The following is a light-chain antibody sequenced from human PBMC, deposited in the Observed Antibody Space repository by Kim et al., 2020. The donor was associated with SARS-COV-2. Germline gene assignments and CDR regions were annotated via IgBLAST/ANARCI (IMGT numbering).Light chain of an antibody. J-gene: IGLJ2*01. CDR2: QDS. V-gene: IGLV3-1*01. CDR3: QAGGSSTAVV. CDR1: KLGDKY. Sequence: SYELTQPPSVSVFPGQTASITCSGDKLGDKYACWYQQKPGQSPVLVIYQDSKRPSGIPERFSGSNSGNTATLTISGTQAMDEADYYCQAGGSSTAVVFGG.